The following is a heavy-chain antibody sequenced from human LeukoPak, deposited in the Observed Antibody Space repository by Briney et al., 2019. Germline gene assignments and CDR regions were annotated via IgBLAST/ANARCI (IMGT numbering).Heavy chain of an antibody. V-gene: IGHV3-21*01. CDR2: ISSRSSYI. D-gene: IGHD1-26*01. CDR1: GFTFSSYS. J-gene: IGHJ4*02. Sequence: PGGSLRLSCAASGFTFSSYSMNWVRQAPGKGLEWVSSISSRSSYIYYADSVKGRFTISRDNAKNSLYLQMNSLRAEDTAVYYCARAHSWSYHRYLDHWGQGTVVTVSS. CDR3: ARAHSWSYHRYLDH.